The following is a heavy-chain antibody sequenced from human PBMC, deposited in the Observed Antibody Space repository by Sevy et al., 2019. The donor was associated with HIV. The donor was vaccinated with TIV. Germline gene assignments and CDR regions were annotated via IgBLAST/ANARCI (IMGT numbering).Heavy chain of an antibody. D-gene: IGHD3-10*01. CDR3: ARGDYYGSLYYFDY. CDR1: GFTFNYHF. J-gene: IGHJ4*02. Sequence: GGSLRPSCAASGFTFNYHFMNWVRQVPGKGLEWVSYISSASSYINYSDSVKGRFTISRDNAKNLVFLEMNNLRPEDTAVYFCARGDYYGSLYYFDYWGQGTLVTVSS. CDR2: ISSASSYI. V-gene: IGHV3-21*01.